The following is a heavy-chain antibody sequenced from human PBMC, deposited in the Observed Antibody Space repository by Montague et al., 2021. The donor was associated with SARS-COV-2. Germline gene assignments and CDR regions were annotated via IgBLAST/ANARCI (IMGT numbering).Heavy chain of an antibody. J-gene: IGHJ4*02. CDR3: ARTTYDILTGTRIGFDY. V-gene: IGHV2-70*11. CDR2: XDWDDDK. D-gene: IGHD3-9*01. Sequence: PALVKPTQTLTLTCTFSGFSLSTSGLCVSWIRQPPGKALEWLARXDWDDDKYYSTSLKTRLTISKDTSKNQVVLTMTNMDPVDTATNYCARTTYDILTGTRIGFDYWGPGTLVTVSS. CDR1: GFSLSTSGLC.